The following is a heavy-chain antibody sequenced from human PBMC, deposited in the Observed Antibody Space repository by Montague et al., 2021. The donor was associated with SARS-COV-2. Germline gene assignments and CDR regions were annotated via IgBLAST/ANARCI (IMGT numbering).Heavy chain of an antibody. CDR3: ARWGLNNAFDI. D-gene: IGHD1/OR15-1a*01. J-gene: IGHJ3*02. Sequence: SEILSLTCSVSGDSISRSHYFWAWIRQPPGMGLEWIGSIYFTGKTYYHPSLKSRVTISIDTPKNHFSLRLSSVTAADSAVFYCARWGLNNAFDIWGLGTMITISS. V-gene: IGHV4-39*02. CDR2: IYFTGKT. CDR1: GDSISRSHYF.